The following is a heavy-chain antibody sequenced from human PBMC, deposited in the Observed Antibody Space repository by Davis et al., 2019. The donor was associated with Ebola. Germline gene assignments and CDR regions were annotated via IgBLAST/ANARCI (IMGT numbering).Heavy chain of an antibody. CDR3: ARSVVVPAAVLYYYMDV. V-gene: IGHV2-70*18. Sequence: WVRQAPGKALEWLALIDWDDDKYYSTSLKTRLTISKDTSKNQVVLTMTNMDPVDTATYYCARSVVVPAAVLYYYMDVWGKGTTVTVSS. D-gene: IGHD2-2*01. CDR2: IDWDDDK. J-gene: IGHJ6*03.